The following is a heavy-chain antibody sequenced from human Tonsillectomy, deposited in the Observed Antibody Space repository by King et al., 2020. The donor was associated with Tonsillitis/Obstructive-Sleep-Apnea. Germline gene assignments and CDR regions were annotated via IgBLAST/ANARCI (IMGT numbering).Heavy chain of an antibody. V-gene: IGHV3-23*04. CDR2: ISGSGAST. CDR1: GFTFSSFA. D-gene: IGHD3-10*01. Sequence: VQLVESGGGLVQPGGSLRLSCAASGFTFSSFAMNWVRQAPGQGLEWVSAISGSGASTYYADSVKGRFTISRDNSKNTLHLQMNSLRAEDTAVYYCAKGSMVQGVMSEDYWGQGTLVTVSS. CDR3: AKGSMVQGVMSEDY. J-gene: IGHJ4*02.